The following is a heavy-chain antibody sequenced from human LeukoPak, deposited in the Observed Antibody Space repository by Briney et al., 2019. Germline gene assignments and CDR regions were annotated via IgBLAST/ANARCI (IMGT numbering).Heavy chain of an antibody. CDR2: INHSGST. J-gene: IGHJ3*02. CDR3: ASDSSGYYYFEAFDI. V-gene: IGHV4-34*01. D-gene: IGHD3-22*01. CDR1: GGSFSGYY. Sequence: KSSETLSLTCAVYGGSFSGYYWSWIRQPPGKGLEWIGEINHSGSTNYNPSLKSRVTISVDTSKNQFSLKLSSVTAADTAVYYCASDSSGYYYFEAFDIWGQGTMVTVSS.